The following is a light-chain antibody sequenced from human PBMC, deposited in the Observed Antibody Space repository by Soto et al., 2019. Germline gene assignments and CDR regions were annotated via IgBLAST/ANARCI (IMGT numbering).Light chain of an antibody. CDR1: QSVVFSSNKQSY. Sequence: DIVMTQSPDSLAVSLGERATINCKSSQSVVFSSNKQSYLAWYQQKPGQPPKLLIYWASTRKFGVPERFSGSRSGTYFTLTINSLQAEDEAVYYCQQYYNSVTFGEGTRV. J-gene: IGKJ1*01. CDR3: QQYYNSVT. CDR2: WAS. V-gene: IGKV4-1*01.